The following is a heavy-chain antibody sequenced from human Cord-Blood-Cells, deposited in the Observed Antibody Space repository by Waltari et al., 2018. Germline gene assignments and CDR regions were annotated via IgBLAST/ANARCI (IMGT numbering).Heavy chain of an antibody. V-gene: IGHV3-30*18. D-gene: IGHD4-17*01. J-gene: IGHJ3*02. CDR2: ISYDGSNK. CDR3: AKHKGDYDAFDI. Sequence: QVQLVGSGGGVVQLGRSLRLSCAASGFPLSSYGWHWARQAPGKGLEWVAVISYDGSNKYYADSVKGRFTISRDNSKNTLYLQMNSLRAEDTAVYYCAKHKGDYDAFDIWGQGTMVTVSS. CDR1: GFPLSSYG.